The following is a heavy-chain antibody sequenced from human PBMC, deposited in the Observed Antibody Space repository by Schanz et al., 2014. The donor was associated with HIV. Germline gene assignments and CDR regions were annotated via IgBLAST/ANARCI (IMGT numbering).Heavy chain of an antibody. CDR2: IWYDGSNQ. D-gene: IGHD6-6*01. J-gene: IGHJ4*02. CDR1: GFTFNVYG. CDR3: ARAFSVGQLVRVVDS. Sequence: QGQLVESGGGVVRPGRSLRLSCTATGFTFNVYGMHWVRQAPGKGLEWVALIWYDGSNQYYADSVKGRFTISRDNSKNTLYLQMNSLRAEDTAVYYCARAFSVGQLVRVVDSWGQGTPVTVSS. V-gene: IGHV3-33*08.